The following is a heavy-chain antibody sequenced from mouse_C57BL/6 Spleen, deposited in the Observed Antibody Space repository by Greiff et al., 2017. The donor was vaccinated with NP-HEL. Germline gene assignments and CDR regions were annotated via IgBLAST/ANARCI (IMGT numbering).Heavy chain of an antibody. CDR3: GRDLLRAMDY. CDR1: GYTFTDYY. CDR2: INPNNGGT. J-gene: IGHJ4*01. V-gene: IGHV1-26*01. D-gene: IGHD2-1*01. Sequence: VQLQQSGPELVKPGASAKISCKASGYTFTDYYMNWVKQSHGKSLEWIGDINPNNGGTSYNQKFKGKATLTVDKSSSTAYMELRSLTSEDSAVYYCGRDLLRAMDYWGQGTSVTVSS.